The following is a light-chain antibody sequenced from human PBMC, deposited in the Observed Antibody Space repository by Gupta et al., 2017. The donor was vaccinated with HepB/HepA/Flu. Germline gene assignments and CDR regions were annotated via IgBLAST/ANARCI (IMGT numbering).Light chain of an antibody. CDR1: SSDVGSHNL. CDR3: CSYAGSYTLV. CDR2: DVR. Sequence: QPALTQPASVPGPPRQSHTISRTGTSSDVGSHNLVSWYQQHPGKAPKLMIYDVRKRPSGVSNRFSGSKSDNTASLTIYGLQADDEADYYCCSYAGSYTLVFGGGTKLTVL. V-gene: IGLV2-23*02. J-gene: IGLJ2*01.